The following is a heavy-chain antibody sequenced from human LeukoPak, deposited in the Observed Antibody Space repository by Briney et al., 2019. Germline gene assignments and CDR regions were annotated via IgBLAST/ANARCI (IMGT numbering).Heavy chain of an antibody. CDR1: GFTFSSYW. J-gene: IGHJ4*02. V-gene: IGHV3-74*01. CDR3: AKKWGHGNSPLDY. D-gene: IGHD5-24*01. Sequence: GGSLILSCAASGFTFSSYWMHWVRQAPGKGLVWVSRINSDGSSTSYADSVKGRFTISRDNAKNTLYLQMNSLRAEDTAVYYCAKKWGHGNSPLDYWGQGTLVTVTS. CDR2: INSDGSST.